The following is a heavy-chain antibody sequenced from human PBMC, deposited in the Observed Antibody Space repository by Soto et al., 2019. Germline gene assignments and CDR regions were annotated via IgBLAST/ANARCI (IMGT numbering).Heavy chain of an antibody. Sequence: ASVKVSCKAFGYTFTGYFMHWVRQAPGQGLEWLGWINPNSGAAKYAQKFQGRVTLTRDTSINTAYMEMSMLRSDDTAVYYCARGGGTILAPLPWGQGTLVTVSS. CDR1: GYTFTGYF. CDR2: INPNSGAA. D-gene: IGHD3-3*01. CDR3: ARGGGTILAPLP. J-gene: IGHJ5*02. V-gene: IGHV1-2*02.